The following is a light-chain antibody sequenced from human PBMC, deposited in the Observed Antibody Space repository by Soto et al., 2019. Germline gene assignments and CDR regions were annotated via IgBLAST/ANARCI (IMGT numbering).Light chain of an antibody. J-gene: IGLJ2*01. CDR3: AAWDESLSGHGV. Sequence: QSVLTQPPSASGTPGQRVTISCSGSSSNIGRNYVYWYQQLPGTAPKLLIYSNNQRPSGVPDRFSGSKSGTSASLAISGLRSEDEADYYCAAWDESLSGHGVSGGGTKVTVL. CDR1: SSNIGRNY. V-gene: IGLV1-47*02. CDR2: SNN.